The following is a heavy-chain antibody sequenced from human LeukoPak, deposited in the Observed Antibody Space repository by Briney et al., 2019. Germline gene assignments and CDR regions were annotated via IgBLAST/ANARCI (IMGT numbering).Heavy chain of an antibody. Sequence: PSETLSLTCTVSGGSISSYYWSWIRQPPGKGLEWIGYIYYSDSTNCTPSLKSRVTISVDTSKNRFSLKLSSVTAADTAVYYCARGTANLRSYYFDYWGQGTLVTVSS. D-gene: IGHD5-18*01. J-gene: IGHJ4*02. V-gene: IGHV4-59*08. CDR2: IYYSDST. CDR1: GGSISSYY. CDR3: ARGTANLRSYYFDY.